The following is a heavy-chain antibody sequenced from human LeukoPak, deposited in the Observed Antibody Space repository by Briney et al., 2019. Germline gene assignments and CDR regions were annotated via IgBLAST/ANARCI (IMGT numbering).Heavy chain of an antibody. CDR3: ARWAGEWLEPNDAFDI. Sequence: PSETLSLTCTVSGGSISSSSYYWGWIRQPPGKGLEWIGSIYYSGSTYYNPSLKSRVTISVDTSKNQFSLKLSSVTAADTAVYYCARWAGEWLEPNDAFDIWGQGTMVTVSS. CDR2: IYYSGST. CDR1: GGSISSSSYY. J-gene: IGHJ3*02. D-gene: IGHD6-19*01. V-gene: IGHV4-39*01.